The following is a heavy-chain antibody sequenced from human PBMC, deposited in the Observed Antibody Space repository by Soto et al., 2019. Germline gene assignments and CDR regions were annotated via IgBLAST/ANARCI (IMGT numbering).Heavy chain of an antibody. J-gene: IGHJ4*02. CDR2: ISGSGSVT. CDR3: AKGGVAAARGYFDH. D-gene: IGHD6-13*01. V-gene: IGHV3-23*01. Sequence: GGSLRLSCAASGFNFRSYGLSWVRQAPGKGLEWVSDISGSGSVTNYADSVKGRFTISRDNSNNTLTLQMDSLRAEDTAVYYCAKGGVAAARGYFDHWGQGTRVTVSS. CDR1: GFNFRSYG.